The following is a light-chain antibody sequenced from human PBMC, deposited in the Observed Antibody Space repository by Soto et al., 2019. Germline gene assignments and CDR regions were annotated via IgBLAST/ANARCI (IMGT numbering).Light chain of an antibody. V-gene: IGLV2-23*01. CDR1: SSNVGTYDL. J-gene: IGLJ2*01. CDR2: EGT. CDR3: GSLAVGAALV. Sequence: QSALTQPASVSASPGQSITISCTGTSSNVGTYDLVSWYQHHPDKAPKLIIYEGTKRPSGISSRFSGPKSGNTASLTISGLQADDDADYYCGSLAVGAALVFGGGTKLTVL.